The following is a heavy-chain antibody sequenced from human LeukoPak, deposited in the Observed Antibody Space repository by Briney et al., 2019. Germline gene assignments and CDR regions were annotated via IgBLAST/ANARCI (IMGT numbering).Heavy chain of an antibody. J-gene: IGHJ4*02. CDR3: ARHGGSGSFDY. Sequence: SETLSLTCTVSGGSISSYYWSWIRQPPGKGLEWIGYIYYSGSTNYNPSLKSRVTISLDTSKNQFSLNLRSVTAADTAVYYCARHGGSGSFDYWGQGTLVTVSS. CDR1: GGSISSYY. V-gene: IGHV4-59*08. D-gene: IGHD3-3*01. CDR2: IYYSGST.